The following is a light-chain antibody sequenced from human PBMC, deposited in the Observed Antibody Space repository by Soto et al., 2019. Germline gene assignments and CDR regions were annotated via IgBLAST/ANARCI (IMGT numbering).Light chain of an antibody. CDR1: QSVSTY. Sequence: EIVLTQSPATLSLSPGERATLSCRASQSVSTYLAWYQQKPGQAPRLLIYDASNRATAIPARFSGSGSGTEFTLTISSLEPEDFAVYYCQQRSSWPLTFGGGTKVEI. V-gene: IGKV3-11*01. CDR2: DAS. J-gene: IGKJ4*01. CDR3: QQRSSWPLT.